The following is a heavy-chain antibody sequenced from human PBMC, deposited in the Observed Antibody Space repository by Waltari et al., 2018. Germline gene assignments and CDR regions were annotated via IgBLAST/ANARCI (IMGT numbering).Heavy chain of an antibody. CDR2: IYHSGST. CDR3: ARVGIAAAGTNY. D-gene: IGHD6-13*01. CDR1: GYSISSGYY. J-gene: IGHJ4*02. V-gene: IGHV4-38-2*01. Sequence: QVQLQESGPGLVKPSETLSLTCAVSGYSISSGYYWGWIRQPPGKGLEWIGSIYHSGSTYYNPSLKSRVTISVDTSKNQFSLKLSSVTAADTAVYYCARVGIAAAGTNYWGQGTLVTVSS.